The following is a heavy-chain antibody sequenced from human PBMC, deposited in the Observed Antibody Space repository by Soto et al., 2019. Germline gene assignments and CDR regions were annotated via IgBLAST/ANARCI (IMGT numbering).Heavy chain of an antibody. J-gene: IGHJ4*02. CDR2: ISQSGNT. CDR1: SGSFSGYY. CDR3: ARAPKVSGSSQTRPDF. D-gene: IGHD6-6*01. Sequence: SETPSLTCAVYSGSFSGYYWSWIRQPPGKGLEWIGEISQSGNTNYSPSLKSRVSISIDTSKKQFSLNLASVSAADTAVYYCARAPKVSGSSQTRPDFCGQGTLVT. V-gene: IGHV4-34*01.